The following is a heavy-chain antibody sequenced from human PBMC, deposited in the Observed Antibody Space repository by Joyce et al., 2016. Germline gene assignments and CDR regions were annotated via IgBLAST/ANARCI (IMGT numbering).Heavy chain of an antibody. J-gene: IGHJ4*02. CDR2: IKSKTSGETT. D-gene: IGHD3-10*01. V-gene: IGHV3-15*01. CDR1: GFTFNVAW. CDR3: AADVAEVGFGELDH. Sequence: EVQVAEYGGGLVKPGGSLRLSCAAFGFTFNVAWMTWVRQAPGKGLEWVGRIKSKTSGETTEYAAPVKGRFTISRDDSKNTVSLQMNGLRTEDTAVYFCAADVAEVGFGELDHWGQGTLVTVSS.